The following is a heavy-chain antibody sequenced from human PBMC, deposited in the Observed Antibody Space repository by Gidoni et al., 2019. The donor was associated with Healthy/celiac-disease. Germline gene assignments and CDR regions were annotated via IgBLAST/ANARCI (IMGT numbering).Heavy chain of an antibody. Sequence: EVQLVESGGGLVQPGGSLRLSCAASGFTFSSYWMHWVRQAPGKGLVWVSRINSDGSSTSYADSVKGRFTISRDNAKNTLYLQMNSLRAEDTAVYYCARDSTYYDSLYYFDYWGQGTLVTVSS. CDR2: INSDGSST. CDR3: ARDSTYYDSLYYFDY. D-gene: IGHD3-3*01. CDR1: GFTFSSYW. V-gene: IGHV3-74*01. J-gene: IGHJ4*02.